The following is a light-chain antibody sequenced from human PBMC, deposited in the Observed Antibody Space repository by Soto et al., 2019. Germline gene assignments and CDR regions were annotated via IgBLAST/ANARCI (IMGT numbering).Light chain of an antibody. Sequence: EIVLTQSPATLSLSPGERATLSCRASQSVINYLAWYQQKPGQAPRLLIYDTSNRATGIPARFSGSGSGTDFTLIISNLQPDDFATYYCQQFKDYVWTFGQGTKVDIK. CDR1: QSVINY. CDR3: QQFKDYVWT. V-gene: IGKV3-11*01. J-gene: IGKJ1*01. CDR2: DTS.